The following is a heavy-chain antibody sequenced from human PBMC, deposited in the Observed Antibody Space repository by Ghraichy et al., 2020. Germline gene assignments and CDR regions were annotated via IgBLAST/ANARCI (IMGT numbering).Heavy chain of an antibody. CDR3: ARGLQLWSNPAWNY. V-gene: IGHV1-69*13. J-gene: IGHJ4*02. D-gene: IGHD5-18*01. CDR2: IIPIFGTA. Sequence: SVKVSCKASGGTFSSYAISWVRQAPGQGLEWMGGIIPIFGTANYAQKFQGRVTITADESTSTAYMELSSLRSEDTAVYYCARGLQLWSNPAWNYWGQGTLVTVSS. CDR1: GGTFSSYA.